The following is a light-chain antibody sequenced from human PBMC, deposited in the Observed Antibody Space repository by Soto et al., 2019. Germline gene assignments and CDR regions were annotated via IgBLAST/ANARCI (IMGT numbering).Light chain of an antibody. Sequence: EIVLTQSPATLSLSPGAGATISCRASQSVSSYLAWYQQKVGQAPRLLMYDASNRATGIPARFSGSGSGTDFTLTISSLEPEDFAVYYCQQHSKWPLTFGGGTKVEIK. V-gene: IGKV3-11*01. CDR3: QQHSKWPLT. J-gene: IGKJ4*01. CDR2: DAS. CDR1: QSVSSY.